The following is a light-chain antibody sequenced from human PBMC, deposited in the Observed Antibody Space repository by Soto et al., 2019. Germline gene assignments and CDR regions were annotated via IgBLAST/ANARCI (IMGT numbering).Light chain of an antibody. Sequence: EILLTQSPATLSLAPGERATLSCRASQSVSNYLAWYQQKRGQAPRLLIYDASNRATGIPARFSGSVSGTDFTLTISSLEPEDFAVYYCQQRSNWPPMYTFGQGTKLEIK. CDR3: QQRSNWPPMYT. CDR1: QSVSNY. CDR2: DAS. V-gene: IGKV3-11*01. J-gene: IGKJ2*01.